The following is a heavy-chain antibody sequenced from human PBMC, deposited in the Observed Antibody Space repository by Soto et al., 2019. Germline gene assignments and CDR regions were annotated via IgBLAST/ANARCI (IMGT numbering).Heavy chain of an antibody. CDR1: GGTFSSSA. D-gene: IGHD4-4*01. V-gene: IGHV1-69*12. CDR3: ARDNDRLQLGGNYYYILDV. Sequence: QVQLVQSGAEMKEPGSSVKVSCKTSGGTFSSSAISWLRQAPGQGREWMGGVIPLFRTPDYAQKFQGRVTIAADESTSTAYMERSSMRSEDTAVYYCARDNDRLQLGGNYYYILDVWGQGTTITVSS. J-gene: IGHJ6*02. CDR2: VIPLFRTP.